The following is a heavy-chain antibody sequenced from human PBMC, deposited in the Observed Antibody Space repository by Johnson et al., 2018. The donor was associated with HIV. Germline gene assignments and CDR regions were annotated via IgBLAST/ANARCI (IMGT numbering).Heavy chain of an antibody. CDR2: INSDGSST. D-gene: IGHD2-15*01. CDR1: GFTVSSNY. V-gene: IGHV3-74*02. Sequence: VQLVESGGGLVQPGGSLRLSCAASGFTVSSNYMSWVRQAPGKGLEWVSRINSDGSSTSYADSVKGRFTISRDNAKNSLFLQMNSLRAEDTALYSCARVGVDDAFDFWGQGTMVTVSS. J-gene: IGHJ3*01. CDR3: ARVGVDDAFDF.